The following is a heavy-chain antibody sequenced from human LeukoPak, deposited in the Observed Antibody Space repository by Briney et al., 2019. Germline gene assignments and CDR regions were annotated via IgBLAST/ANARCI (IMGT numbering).Heavy chain of an antibody. CDR3: AKDLGGYRFD. CDR1: GFTFSSYS. D-gene: IGHD5-18*01. V-gene: IGHV3-21*01. CDR2: ISSSSSYI. J-gene: IGHJ4*02. Sequence: GGSLRLSCAASGFTFSSYSMNWVRQAPGKGLEWVSSISSSSSYIYYADSVKGRFTISRDNSKNTLYLQMNSLRAEDTAVYYCAKDLGGYRFDWGQGTLVTVSS.